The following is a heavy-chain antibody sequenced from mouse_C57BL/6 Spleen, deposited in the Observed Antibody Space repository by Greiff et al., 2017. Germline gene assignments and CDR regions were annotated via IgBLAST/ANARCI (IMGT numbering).Heavy chain of an antibody. CDR2: IYPGDGDT. D-gene: IGHD1-1*01. J-gene: IGHJ4*01. CDR1: GYAFSSSW. CDR3: ARSGGSHAMDY. V-gene: IGHV1-82*01. Sequence: VKVVESGPELVKPGASVKISCKASGYAFSSSWMNWVKQRPGKGLEWIGRIYPGDGDTNYNGKFKGKATLTADKSSSTAYMQLSSLTSEDSAVYFCARSGGSHAMDYWGQGTSVTVSS.